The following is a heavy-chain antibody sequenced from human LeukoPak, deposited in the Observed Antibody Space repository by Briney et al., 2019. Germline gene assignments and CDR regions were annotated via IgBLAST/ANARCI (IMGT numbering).Heavy chain of an antibody. Sequence: PGGSLRLSCAASGFTFSIYWMHWVRQAPGKGLVWVSRINSDGSSTSYADSVKGRFTISRDNAKNTLYLQMNSLRAEDTAVYYCLLGELSGLDYWGQGTLVTVSS. J-gene: IGHJ4*02. CDR1: GFTFSIYW. CDR2: INSDGSST. D-gene: IGHD3-16*02. V-gene: IGHV3-74*01. CDR3: LLGELSGLDY.